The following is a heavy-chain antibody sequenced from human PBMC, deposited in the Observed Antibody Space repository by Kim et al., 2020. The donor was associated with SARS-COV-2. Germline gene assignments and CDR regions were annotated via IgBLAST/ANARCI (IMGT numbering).Heavy chain of an antibody. CDR2: IYYSGST. D-gene: IGHD1-26*01. Sequence: SETLSLTCTVSGGSISSSSYYWGWIRQPPGKGLEWIGSIYYSGSTYYNPSLKSRVTISVDTSKNQFSLKLSSVTAADTAVYYCARDRRSHGPRGECFQHWGQGTLVTVSS. J-gene: IGHJ1*01. V-gene: IGHV4-39*07. CDR3: ARDRRSHGPRGECFQH. CDR1: GGSISSSSYY.